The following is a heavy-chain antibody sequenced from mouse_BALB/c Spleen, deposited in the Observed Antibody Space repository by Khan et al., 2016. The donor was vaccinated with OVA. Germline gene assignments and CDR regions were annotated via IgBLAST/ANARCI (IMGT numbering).Heavy chain of an antibody. Sequence: QVQLKESGPGLVAPSQSLSITCTVSGFSLTSYGIHWVRQPPGKGLEWLGIIWAGGSTNYNSALMSRLSLSKDNSRSQVFLKMNSLQTDDTAMYFCARNREADYFDYWGQGTTLTVSS. J-gene: IGHJ2*01. CDR2: IWAGGST. V-gene: IGHV2-9*02. CDR1: GFSLTSYG. CDR3: ARNREADYFDY.